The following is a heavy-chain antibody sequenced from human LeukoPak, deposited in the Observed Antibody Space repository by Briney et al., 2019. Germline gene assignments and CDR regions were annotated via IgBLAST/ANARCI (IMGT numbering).Heavy chain of an antibody. CDR2: IYYSGST. J-gene: IGHJ4*02. CDR1: SGSISSSSYY. CDR3: ARAQTYCSGGSCYFN. V-gene: IGHV4-39*07. Sequence: MSSETLSLTCTVSSGSISSSSYYWGWIRQPPGKGLEWIGSIYYSGSTYYNPSLKSRVTISVDTSKNQFSLKLSSVTAADTAVYYCARAQTYCSGGSCYFNWGQGTLVTVSS. D-gene: IGHD2-15*01.